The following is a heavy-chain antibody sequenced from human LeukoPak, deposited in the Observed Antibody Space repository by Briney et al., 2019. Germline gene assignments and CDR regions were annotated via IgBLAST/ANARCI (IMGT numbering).Heavy chain of an antibody. V-gene: IGHV1-18*01. CDR2: ISAYNGNT. CDR1: GYTFTSYG. J-gene: IGHJ5*02. Sequence: ASVKVSCKASGYTFTSYGISWVRQAPGQGLEWMGWISAYNGNTNYAQKLQGRVTMTTDTSTSTAYMELRSLRSDDTAVYYCARVQGTYYDFWSGYRFTNNWFDPLGPGNPGHRLL. D-gene: IGHD3-3*01. CDR3: ARVQGTYYDFWSGYRFTNNWFDP.